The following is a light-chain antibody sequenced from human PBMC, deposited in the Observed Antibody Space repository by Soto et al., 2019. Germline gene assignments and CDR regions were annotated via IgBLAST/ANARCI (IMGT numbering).Light chain of an antibody. CDR3: QQSYSNPRT. V-gene: IGKV1-39*01. J-gene: IGKJ1*01. CDR1: QSIRTY. Sequence: DIQMTQSPSSLSASVGDRVTITCRASQSIRTYLNWYQQKPGKAPKFLIYAASTLQSGVPSRFSGSGSGTDFTLTISSLQPEDFATYYCQQSYSNPRTFGQGTTVEIK. CDR2: AAS.